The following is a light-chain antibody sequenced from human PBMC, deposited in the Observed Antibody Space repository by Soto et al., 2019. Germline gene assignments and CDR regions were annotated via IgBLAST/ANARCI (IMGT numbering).Light chain of an antibody. V-gene: IGKV1-39*01. CDR3: QQTYNTPWT. CDR2: AAT. Sequence: DIQMTQSPSSLCASVGDIVTIACRSSQSIGKYLSWFQQTPGNAPKLLIYAATGLQRGAPSRFSGSGSGTDFTLTISSLQPEDSATYYCQQTYNTPWTFGQGTKVDI. J-gene: IGKJ1*01. CDR1: QSIGKY.